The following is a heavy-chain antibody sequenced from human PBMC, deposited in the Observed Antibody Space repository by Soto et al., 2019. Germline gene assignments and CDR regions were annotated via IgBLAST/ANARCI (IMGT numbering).Heavy chain of an antibody. Sequence: PSQTKSLTYTVSGGYITGYSWNWLRQTKGKALEWIGYIYNSGSTNYNPPLKSRVTISIDTSKNQFSLKLSSVTAADTAVYYCARLWTTVANDYWGQGTLVTVSS. J-gene: IGHJ4*02. CDR3: ARLWTTVANDY. CDR2: IYNSGST. CDR1: GGYITGYS. D-gene: IGHD4-17*01. V-gene: IGHV4-59*08.